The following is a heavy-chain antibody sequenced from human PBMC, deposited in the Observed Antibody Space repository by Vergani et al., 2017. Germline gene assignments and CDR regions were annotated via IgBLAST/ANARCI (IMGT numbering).Heavy chain of an antibody. CDR1: GFTVSSNY. CDR2: IYSCGST. D-gene: IGHD2-8*01. Sequence: EVQLVESGGGLIQPGGSLRLSCADSGFTVSSNYMSWVRQAPGKGLEWVSVIYSCGSTQYADSVKGRFTISRDNSKNTLYLQIKSLRPEDTAVYYCARGLWDCTHIRCSPPSYWGQGTQVTVSS. CDR3: ARGLWDCTHIRCSPPSY. J-gene: IGHJ4*02. V-gene: IGHV3-66*03.